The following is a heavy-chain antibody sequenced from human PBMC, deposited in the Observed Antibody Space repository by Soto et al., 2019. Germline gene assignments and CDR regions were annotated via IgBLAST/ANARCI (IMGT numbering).Heavy chain of an antibody. CDR1: GFTFSSYA. Sequence: QVQLVESGGGVVQPGRSLRLSCAASGFTFSSYAMHWVRQAPGKGLEWVAVISYDGSNKYYADSVKGRFTISRDNSKNTLYLQMNSLRAGDTAVYYCASMIHWGQGTLVTVSS. CDR3: ASMIH. V-gene: IGHV3-30-3*01. J-gene: IGHJ4*02. D-gene: IGHD3-22*01. CDR2: ISYDGSNK.